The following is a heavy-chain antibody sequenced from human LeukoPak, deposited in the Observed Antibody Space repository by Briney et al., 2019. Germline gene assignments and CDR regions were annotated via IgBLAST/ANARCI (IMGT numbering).Heavy chain of an antibody. Sequence: GGSLRLSCAASGFTFGSYGMHWFRQAPGKGLEWVAVIWYDGSNKYYADSVKGRFTISRDNSKNTLYLQMNSLRAEDTAVYYCARDGFTMIVVGWYFDLWGRGTLVTVSS. J-gene: IGHJ2*01. CDR3: ARDGFTMIVVGWYFDL. D-gene: IGHD3-22*01. CDR2: IWYDGSNK. V-gene: IGHV3-33*01. CDR1: GFTFGSYG.